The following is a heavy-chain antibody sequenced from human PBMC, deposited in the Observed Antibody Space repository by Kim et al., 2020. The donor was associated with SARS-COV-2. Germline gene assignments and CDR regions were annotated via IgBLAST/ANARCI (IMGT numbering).Heavy chain of an antibody. J-gene: IGHJ4*02. CDR2: IDPSDSYT. CDR3: ASFHPTYDSSGYWDY. Sequence: GESLKISCKGSGYSFTSYWISWVRQMPGKGLEWMGRIDPSDSYTNYSPSFQGHVTISADKSISTAYLQWSSLKASDTAMYYCASFHPTYDSSGYWDYWGQGTLVTVSS. CDR1: GYSFTSYW. V-gene: IGHV5-10-1*01. D-gene: IGHD3-22*01.